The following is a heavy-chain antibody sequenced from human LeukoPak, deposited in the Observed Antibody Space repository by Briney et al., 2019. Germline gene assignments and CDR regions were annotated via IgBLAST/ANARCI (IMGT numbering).Heavy chain of an antibody. D-gene: IGHD2-8*01. V-gene: IGHV3-21*01. CDR2: ISSSNSYI. Sequence: GGSLRLSCAASGFTFSSYSMNWVRQAPGKGLEWVSSISSSNSYIYYADSVKGRFTISRDNAKNSLYLQMNSLRAEDTAVYYCARVKTKNAFDIWGQGTMVTVSS. CDR1: GFTFSSYS. J-gene: IGHJ3*02. CDR3: ARVKTKNAFDI.